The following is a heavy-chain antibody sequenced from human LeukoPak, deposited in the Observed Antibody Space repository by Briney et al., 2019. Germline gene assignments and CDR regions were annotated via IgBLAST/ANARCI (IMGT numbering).Heavy chain of an antibody. CDR1: GFTFNTYA. Sequence: GGSLRLSCAASGFTFNTYAMSWVRQAPGKGLEWVSAISGSGGSTYYADSVKGRFTISRDNSKNTLYLQMNSLRAEDTAVYYCAKEGNGDSNYFDYWGQGTLVTVSS. CDR3: AKEGNGDSNYFDY. CDR2: ISGSGGST. V-gene: IGHV3-23*01. D-gene: IGHD4-17*01. J-gene: IGHJ4*02.